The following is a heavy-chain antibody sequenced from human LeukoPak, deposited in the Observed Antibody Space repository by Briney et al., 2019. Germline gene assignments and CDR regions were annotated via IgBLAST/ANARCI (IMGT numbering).Heavy chain of an antibody. D-gene: IGHD6-13*01. J-gene: IGHJ4*02. CDR2: INPNSGGT. CDR1: EYTFTAYY. Sequence: GASVKVSCKASEYTFTAYYMHWVRQAPGQGLEWMGWINPNSGGTNYAQKFQGRVTMTRDTSISTAYMELSRLRSDDTAVYYCAPARYSSSWYDYWGQGTLVTVSS. CDR3: APARYSSSWYDY. V-gene: IGHV1-2*02.